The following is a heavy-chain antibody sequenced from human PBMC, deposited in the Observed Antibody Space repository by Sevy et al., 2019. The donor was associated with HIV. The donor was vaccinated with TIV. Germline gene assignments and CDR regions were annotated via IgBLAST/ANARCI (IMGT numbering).Heavy chain of an antibody. Sequence: GGSLRLSCAASGFTFSSYGMHWVRQAPGKGLEWVAVISYDGSNKYYADSVKGRFTISRDNSKNTLYLQMNSLGAEETAVYYCAKGSWYYYDSSGYQSGGMDVWGQGTTVTVSS. D-gene: IGHD3-22*01. CDR1: GFTFSSYG. V-gene: IGHV3-30*18. CDR2: ISYDGSNK. J-gene: IGHJ6*02. CDR3: AKGSWYYYDSSGYQSGGMDV.